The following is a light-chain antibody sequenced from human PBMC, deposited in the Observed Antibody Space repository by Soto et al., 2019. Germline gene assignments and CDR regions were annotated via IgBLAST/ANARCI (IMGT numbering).Light chain of an antibody. CDR1: GSDVGGYNY. V-gene: IGLV2-14*01. CDR2: EVS. Sequence: QSVLTQPASVSGSPGQSITISCTGTGSDVGGYNYVSWYQQHPGKAPKLMIYEVSNRPSGVSNRFSGSKSGNTASLTISGLQAEDEADYYCSSYASSSTLYVFGTGTKLTVL. CDR3: SSYASSSTLYV. J-gene: IGLJ1*01.